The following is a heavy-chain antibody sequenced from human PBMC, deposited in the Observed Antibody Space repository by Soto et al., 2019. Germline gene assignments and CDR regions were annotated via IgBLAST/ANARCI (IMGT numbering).Heavy chain of an antibody. Sequence: QVQLVQSGAEMRKPGSSLRVSCKASVGTFSAYAFSWVRQAPGQGREWMGGIVPRFGSPNYAQKFGGRVTITADTTSSTVYMALSSLRFDDTAVYFCARDRIQLRMGKYSFNGMDVWGQGTTIIVSS. CDR1: VGTFSAYA. V-gene: IGHV1-69*06. CDR2: IVPRFGSP. J-gene: IGHJ6*02. CDR3: ARDRIQLRMGKYSFNGMDV. D-gene: IGHD3-16*01.